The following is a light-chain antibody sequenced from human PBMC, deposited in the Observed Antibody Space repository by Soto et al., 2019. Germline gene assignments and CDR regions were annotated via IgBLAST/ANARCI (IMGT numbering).Light chain of an antibody. CDR2: DAS. J-gene: IGKJ3*01. CDR1: HDIINY. Sequence: IRMTQSPSSLSASTGDRVTITCRASHDIINYLSWFQQKVGEAPKLLIHDASNLDTGVPSRFSGSGSGTDFTFTISSLQPEDIATYYCQQYHSLPFTFGPGTKLDIK. V-gene: IGKV1-33*01. CDR3: QQYHSLPFT.